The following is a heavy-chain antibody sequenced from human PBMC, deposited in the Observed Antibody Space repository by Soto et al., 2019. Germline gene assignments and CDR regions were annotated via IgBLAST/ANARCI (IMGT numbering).Heavy chain of an antibody. CDR1: GFTFSSYA. CDR2: ISGSGGST. Sequence: EVQLLESGGGLVQPGGSLRLSCAASGFTFSSYAMSWVRQAPGKGLEWVSAISGSGGSTYYADSVKGRFTISRDNSKNTLFLQMNRLRAEDTAVYYCAKGALLWFGYGYFDYRGQGTLVTVSS. V-gene: IGHV3-23*01. D-gene: IGHD3-10*01. CDR3: AKGALLWFGYGYFDY. J-gene: IGHJ4*02.